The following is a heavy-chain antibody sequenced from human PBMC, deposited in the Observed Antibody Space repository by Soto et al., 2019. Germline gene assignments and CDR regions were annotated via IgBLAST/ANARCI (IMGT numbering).Heavy chain of an antibody. CDR1: GADTSTYS. Sequence: PSETLSLTCSFSGADTSTYSWTWIRQPAGKGLEWIGRIYTSASINYNPSLRGRVTLSVDTSTNQVSLKLASVTAADTAVYYCARDREAGYNFYYGMDVWGQGTTVTVSS. CDR2: IYTSASI. CDR3: ARDREAGYNFYYGMDV. V-gene: IGHV4-4*07. D-gene: IGHD6-19*01. J-gene: IGHJ6*02.